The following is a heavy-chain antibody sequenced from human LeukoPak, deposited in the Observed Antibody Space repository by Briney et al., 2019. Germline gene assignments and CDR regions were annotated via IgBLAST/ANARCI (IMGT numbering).Heavy chain of an antibody. V-gene: IGHV4-34*01. J-gene: IGHJ5*02. CDR3: ATSAVGATSWFDP. CDR2: INHSGST. CDR1: GGSFSCYY. D-gene: IGHD1-26*01. Sequence: PSETLSLTCAVYGGSFSCYYWSWIRQPPGKGLEWIGEINHSGSTNYNPSLKSRVTISVDTSKNQFSLKLSSVTAAATAVYYCATSAVGATSWFDPWGQGTLVTVSS.